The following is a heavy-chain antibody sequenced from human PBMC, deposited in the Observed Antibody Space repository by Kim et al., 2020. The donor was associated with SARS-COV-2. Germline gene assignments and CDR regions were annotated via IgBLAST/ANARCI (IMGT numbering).Heavy chain of an antibody. V-gene: IGHV3-49*03. J-gene: IGHJ4*02. D-gene: IGHD3-10*01. Sequence: GGSLRLSCTASGFTFGDYAMSWFRQAPGKGLEWVGFIRSKAYGGTTEYAASVKGRFTISRDDSKSIAYLQINSLKTEDTAVYYCTRQFIWFGELYPFDYWGQGTLVTVSS. CDR3: TRQFIWFGELYPFDY. CDR2: IRSKAYGGTT. CDR1: GFTFGDYA.